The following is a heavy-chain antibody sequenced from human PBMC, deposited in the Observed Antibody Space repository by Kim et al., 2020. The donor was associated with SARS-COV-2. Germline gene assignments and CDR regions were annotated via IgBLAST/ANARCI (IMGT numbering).Heavy chain of an antibody. V-gene: IGHV3-7*01. Sequence: GGSLRLSCAASGFTFSSYWMSWVRQAPGKGLEWVANIKQDGSEKYYVDSVKGRFTISRDNAKNSLYLQMNSLRAEDTAVYYCARDFKLWFGESIGVDYWGQGTLVTVSS. CDR1: GFTFSSYW. CDR3: ARDFKLWFGESIGVDY. CDR2: IKQDGSEK. D-gene: IGHD3-10*01. J-gene: IGHJ4*02.